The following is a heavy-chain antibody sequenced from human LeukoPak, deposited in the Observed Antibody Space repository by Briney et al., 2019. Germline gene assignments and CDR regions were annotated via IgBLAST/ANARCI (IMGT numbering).Heavy chain of an antibody. Sequence: ASVKVSCKASGYTFTGYYMHWVRQAPGQGLEWMAWINPNSGGTNYAQKFQGRVTMTADTSTSTAYMELRSLRSDDTAVYYCARDSGAFDPWGQGTLVTVSS. CDR2: INPNSGGT. D-gene: IGHD3-10*01. J-gene: IGHJ5*02. CDR1: GYTFTGYY. CDR3: ARDSGAFDP. V-gene: IGHV1-2*02.